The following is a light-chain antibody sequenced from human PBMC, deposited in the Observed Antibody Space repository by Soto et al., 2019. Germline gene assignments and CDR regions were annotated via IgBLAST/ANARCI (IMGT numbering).Light chain of an antibody. CDR2: DAS. V-gene: IGKV3-20*01. CDR3: QQCGTSPLYT. CDR1: QTFGRTY. J-gene: IGKJ2*01. Sequence: ESVLTQSQGTLSLSPGERVTLSCRASQTFGRTYLAWYQQKPGQSPRLLIYDASSRATGIPDRFSGSGSGTDFTLTISRLEPEDFAVYSCQQCGTSPLYTFGQGTKLEIK.